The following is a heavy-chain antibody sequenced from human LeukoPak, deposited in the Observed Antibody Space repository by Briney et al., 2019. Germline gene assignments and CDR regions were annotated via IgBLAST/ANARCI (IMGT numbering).Heavy chain of an antibody. D-gene: IGHD2-21*01. CDR1: GGTFSSYA. Sequence: GASVKVSCKASGGTFSSYAISWVRQAPGQGLEWMGGIIPIFGTANYAQKFQGRVTITADKSTRTAYMELSSLRSEDTAVYYCARNIDSRAPPPFDNGGQGTLVTVSS. J-gene: IGHJ4*02. CDR2: IIPIFGTA. CDR3: ARNIDSRAPPPFDN. V-gene: IGHV1-69*06.